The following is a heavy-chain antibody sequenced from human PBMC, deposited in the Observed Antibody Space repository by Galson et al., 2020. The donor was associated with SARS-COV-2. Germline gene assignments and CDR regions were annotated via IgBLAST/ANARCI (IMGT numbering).Heavy chain of an antibody. CDR1: GFTYSSYW. J-gene: IGHJ3*02. CDR3: ARDQTGDYYDSSGYYFWGLAFDI. CDR2: IKQDGSDK. Sequence: TGRFLRLSCAASGFTYSSYWKSCVRQAPGKRLEWVAIIKQDGSDKYSVDSEKGRFTISRDNAKNSLYLQMNSLRAEDTAVYYCARDQTGDYYDSSGYYFWGLAFDIGGQGTMVTVSS. V-gene: IGHV3-7*05. D-gene: IGHD3-22*01.